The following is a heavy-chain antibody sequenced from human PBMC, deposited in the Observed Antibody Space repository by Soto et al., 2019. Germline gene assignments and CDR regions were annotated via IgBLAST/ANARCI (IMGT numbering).Heavy chain of an antibody. CDR3: ARQHCSSPNCPDYYYYLDV. CDR1: GVTFNNYT. J-gene: IGHJ6*03. Sequence: QVQLEQSGAEMRKPGSSVKVSCKASGVTFNNYTITWVRQAPGQGLEWMGGIIPALGTATYPQNFQGRVIFTADRPTGTAYMELSSLISEDTAVYYCARQHCSSPNCPDYYYYLDVWGKGTTVTVSS. CDR2: IIPALGTA. V-gene: IGHV1-69*08. D-gene: IGHD2-2*01.